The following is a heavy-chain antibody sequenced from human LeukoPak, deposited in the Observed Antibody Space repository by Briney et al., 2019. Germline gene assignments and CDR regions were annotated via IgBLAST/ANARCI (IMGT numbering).Heavy chain of an antibody. CDR3: AKRGGMYPAHYFDY. CDR2: ISGSGGST. J-gene: IGHJ4*02. CDR1: GFTFSSYG. Sequence: GGTLRLSCAASGFTFSSYGMSWVRQAPGKGLEWVSAISGSGGSTYYADSVKGRFTISRDNSKNTLYLQMNSLGAEDTAVYYCAKRGGMYPAHYFDYWGQGTLVTVSS. D-gene: IGHD3-16*01. V-gene: IGHV3-23*01.